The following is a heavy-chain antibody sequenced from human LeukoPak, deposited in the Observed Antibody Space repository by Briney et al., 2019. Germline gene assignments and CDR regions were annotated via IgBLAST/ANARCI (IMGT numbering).Heavy chain of an antibody. CDR2: IYYSGST. V-gene: IGHV4-59*08. J-gene: IGHJ4*02. CDR3: ARHSLLKGWLVEFNYFDY. D-gene: IGHD6-19*01. CDR1: GGSISSYY. Sequence: SETLSLTCTGSGGSISSYYWSWIRQPPGKGLEWIRYIYYSGSTNYNPSLKSRVTISVDTSKNQFSLKLSSVTAADTAVYYCARHSLLKGWLVEFNYFDYWGQGTLVTVSS.